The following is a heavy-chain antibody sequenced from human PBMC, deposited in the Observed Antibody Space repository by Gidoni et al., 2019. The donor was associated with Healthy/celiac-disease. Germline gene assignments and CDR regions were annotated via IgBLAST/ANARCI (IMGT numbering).Heavy chain of an antibody. Sequence: QLQLQESGPGLVKPSETLSVTLTVSGGSTSCSSYYWCWIRQPPGKGLEWIGSIYYNGSTYYNPSLKSRVTISVDTSKNQFSLKLSSVTAADTAVYYCARVESANKKSYYYGMDVWGQGTTVTVSS. CDR3: ARVESANKKSYYYGMDV. J-gene: IGHJ6*02. V-gene: IGHV4-39*07. CDR1: GGSTSCSSYY. CDR2: IYYNGST.